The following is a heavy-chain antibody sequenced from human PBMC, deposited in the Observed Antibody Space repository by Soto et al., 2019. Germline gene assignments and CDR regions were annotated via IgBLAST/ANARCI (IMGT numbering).Heavy chain of an antibody. V-gene: IGHV1-2*02. CDR2: IYPHTGDT. CDR1: GYIFTGYY. D-gene: IGHD3-3*01. J-gene: IGHJ5*02. Sequence: ASVKVSCKASGYIFTGYYLHWMRQAPGQGLEWVGWIYPHTGDTNSARKFRGRVTVTSDTSISTAYMELTRLRPDDTAVYFCARGGSGDFWSASSPWFEPWGQGTPVTVSS. CDR3: ARGGSGDFWSASSPWFEP.